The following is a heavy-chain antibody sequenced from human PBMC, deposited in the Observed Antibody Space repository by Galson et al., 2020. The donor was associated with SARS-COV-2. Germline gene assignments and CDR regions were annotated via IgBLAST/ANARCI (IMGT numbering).Heavy chain of an antibody. D-gene: IGHD6-13*01. CDR1: GYSFTNYG. Sequence: ASVKVSCTASGYSFTNYGVIWVRQAPGQGLEWMGWISGYTGDTKYAHSLQGRVTMTTDTSTSTAYMELRTLRSDDSAVYYCARGSPAAAVPKADYWGQGTLVTVSS. V-gene: IGHV1-18*01. CDR2: ISGYTGDT. J-gene: IGHJ4*02. CDR3: ARGSPAAAVPKADY.